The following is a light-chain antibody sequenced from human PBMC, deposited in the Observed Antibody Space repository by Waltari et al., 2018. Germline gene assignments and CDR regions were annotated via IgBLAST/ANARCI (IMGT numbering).Light chain of an antibody. CDR3: QQRSNWTPHT. CDR2: DAS. V-gene: IGKV3-11*01. Sequence: EIVLTQSPATLSLSPGDTATLSCRASQSVGSYLAWYQQRPGEPPRLLIYDASNRATGVPARFRGSGSGTDFTLTISSLEAEDFAVYYCQQRSNWTPHTFGQGARLAIK. J-gene: IGKJ2*01. CDR1: QSVGSY.